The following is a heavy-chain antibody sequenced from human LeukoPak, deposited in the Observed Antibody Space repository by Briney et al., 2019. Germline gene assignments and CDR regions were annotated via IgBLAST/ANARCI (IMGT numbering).Heavy chain of an antibody. D-gene: IGHD4-23*01. V-gene: IGHV4-59*01. CDR2: IYYSGST. Sequence: PSKTLSLTCTVSGGSISSYYWSWIRQPPGKGLEWIGYIYYSGSTNYNPSLKSRVTISVDTSKNQFSLKLSSVTAADTAVYYCARERWFDIWGQGTMVTVSS. J-gene: IGHJ3*02. CDR3: ARERWFDI. CDR1: GGSISSYY.